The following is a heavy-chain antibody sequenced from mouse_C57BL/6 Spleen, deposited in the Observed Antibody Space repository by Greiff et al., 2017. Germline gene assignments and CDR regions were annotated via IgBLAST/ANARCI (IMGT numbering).Heavy chain of an antibody. CDR2: IDPETGGT. J-gene: IGHJ2*01. CDR3: THRELYFDY. CDR1: GYTFTDYE. Sequence: VKLVESGAELVRPGASVTLSCKASGYTFTDYEMHWVKQTPVPGLEWIGAIDPETGGTAYNQKFKGKAILTADKSSSTAYMELRSLASEDSAVYYCTHRELYFDYWGQGTTLTVSS. V-gene: IGHV1-15*01.